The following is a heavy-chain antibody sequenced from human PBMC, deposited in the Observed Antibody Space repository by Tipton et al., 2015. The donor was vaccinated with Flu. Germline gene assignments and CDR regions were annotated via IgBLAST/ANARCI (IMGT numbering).Heavy chain of an antibody. J-gene: IGHJ4*02. D-gene: IGHD3-22*01. V-gene: IGHV4-31*03. CDR2: IYYSGST. Sequence: TLSLTCIVSGGSLSSCGHYWSWIRQHPGKGLEWIGYIYYSGSTYYNPSLKSRVTISVDTSKNQFSLKLTSVTAADTAVYYCACAGHGYYDSSGSDYWGRGTLVTVSS. CDR3: ACAGHGYYDSSGSDY. CDR1: GGSLSSCGHY.